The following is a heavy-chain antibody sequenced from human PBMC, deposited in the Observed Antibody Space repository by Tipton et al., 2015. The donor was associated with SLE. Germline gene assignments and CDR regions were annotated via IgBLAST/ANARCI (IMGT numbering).Heavy chain of an antibody. CDR2: ISGSGGST. J-gene: IGHJ4*02. Sequence: SLRLSCAASRFTFSNYAMNWVRQAPGKGLEWVSGISGSGGSTYYADSVKGRFTISRDNSKNTLFLQMNSLRAEDAAIYYCARENLENMDFWSGYPHGIGFWGQGTLVTVSS. V-gene: IGHV3-23*01. CDR1: RFTFSNYA. D-gene: IGHD3-3*01. CDR3: ARENLENMDFWSGYPHGIGF.